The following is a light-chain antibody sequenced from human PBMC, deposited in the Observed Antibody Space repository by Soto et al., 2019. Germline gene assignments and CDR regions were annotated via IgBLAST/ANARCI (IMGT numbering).Light chain of an antibody. V-gene: IGKV3-20*01. Sequence: EVVLTQSPGTLSLSPVERATLSCRASRSFASSYLAWYQQKPGQAPRLLIFAASIRATGVSDRFSGSGSGTDFTLIISRLEPEDSAVYYCQQYGSSPPYTFGQGTKLEIK. CDR2: AAS. CDR1: RSFASSY. J-gene: IGKJ2*01. CDR3: QQYGSSPPYT.